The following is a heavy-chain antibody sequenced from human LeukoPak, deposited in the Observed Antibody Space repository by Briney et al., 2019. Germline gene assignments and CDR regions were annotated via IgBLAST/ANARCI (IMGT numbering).Heavy chain of an antibody. J-gene: IGHJ3*01. CDR1: GFTVSSSY. CDR3: ARRSRDAFDF. CDR2: IYSSGNT. Sequence: PGGSLRLSCAASGFTVSSSYMSWVRQAPGKGLEWVSVIYSSGNTYYADSVKGRFTISRGNSKNTLYLQMNSLRAEDTAVYYCARRSRDAFDFWGQGTMVTVSS. V-gene: IGHV3-53*01.